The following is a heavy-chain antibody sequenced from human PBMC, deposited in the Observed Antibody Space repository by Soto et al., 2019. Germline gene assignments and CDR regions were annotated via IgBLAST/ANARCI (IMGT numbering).Heavy chain of an antibody. CDR1: GFTFSSYA. CDR3: ARVSLGDSTIADYSYYGMDV. Sequence: GGSLRLSCAASGFTFSSYAMTWVRQAPGKGLEWVSGISGSADSTHYADSVKGRSIISRDNSKTTLSLQINNLRAEDTAVYYCARVSLGDSTIADYSYYGMDVWGQGTTVTVSS. V-gene: IGHV3-23*01. J-gene: IGHJ6*01. CDR2: ISGSADST. D-gene: IGHD1-26*01.